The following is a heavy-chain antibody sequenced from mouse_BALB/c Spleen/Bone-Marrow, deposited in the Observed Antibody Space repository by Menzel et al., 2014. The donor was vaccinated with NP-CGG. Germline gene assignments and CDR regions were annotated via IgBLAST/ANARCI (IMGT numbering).Heavy chain of an antibody. J-gene: IGHJ2*01. CDR2: ISSGGSCT. Sequence: EVKLMESGGGLVKPGGSLKLSCAASGFTFSSYAMSWVRQTPEKRLEWVATISSGGSCTYYPDSVKGRFTISRDNAKNTLYLQMSSLRSEDTAMYYCARHITTVVADYWGQGTTLTVSS. CDR1: GFTFSSYA. V-gene: IGHV5-9-3*01. CDR3: ARHITTVVADY. D-gene: IGHD1-1*01.